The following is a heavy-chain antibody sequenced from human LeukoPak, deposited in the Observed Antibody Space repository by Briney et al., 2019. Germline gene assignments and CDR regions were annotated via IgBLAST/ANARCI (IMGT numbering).Heavy chain of an antibody. CDR3: ARGRGIYSYGLKDAFDI. Sequence: SETLSLTCAVYGGSFSGYYWSWIRQPPGKGLEWIGEINHSGSTNYNPSLKSRVTISVDTSMNQFSLKLSSVTAADTAVYYCARGRGIYSYGLKDAFDIWGQGTMVTVSS. CDR1: GGSFSGYY. V-gene: IGHV4-34*01. D-gene: IGHD5-18*01. J-gene: IGHJ3*02. CDR2: INHSGST.